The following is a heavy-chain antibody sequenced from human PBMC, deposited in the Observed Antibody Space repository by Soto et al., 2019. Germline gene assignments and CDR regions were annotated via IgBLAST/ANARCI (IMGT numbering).Heavy chain of an antibody. J-gene: IGHJ2*01. Sequence: EVQLVESGGGLVKPGGSLRLSCAASGFTFSSYSMNWVRQAPGKGLEWVSSISSSSSYIYYADPVKGRFTISRDNAKNSLYLQMNSLRAEDTAVYYCARDKYSSSWLNWYFDLWGRGTLVTVSS. CDR2: ISSSSSYI. V-gene: IGHV3-21*01. CDR1: GFTFSSYS. D-gene: IGHD6-13*01. CDR3: ARDKYSSSWLNWYFDL.